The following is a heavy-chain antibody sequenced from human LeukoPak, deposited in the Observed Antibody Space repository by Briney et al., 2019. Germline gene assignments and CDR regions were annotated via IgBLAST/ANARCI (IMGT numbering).Heavy chain of an antibody. Sequence: ASVKVSCKASGGTFSSYAISWVRQAPGQGLEWMGGIIPIFGTANYAQKFQGRVTITADKSTSTAYMELSSLRSEDTAVYYCAGETYYYGSGSYYRKRYYYYGMDVWGKGTTVTVSS. D-gene: IGHD3-10*01. CDR1: GGTFSSYA. CDR3: AGETYYYGSGSYYRKRYYYYGMDV. V-gene: IGHV1-69*06. J-gene: IGHJ6*04. CDR2: IIPIFGTA.